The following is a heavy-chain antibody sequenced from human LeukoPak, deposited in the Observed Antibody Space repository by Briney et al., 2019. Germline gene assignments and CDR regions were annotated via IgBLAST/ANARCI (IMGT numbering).Heavy chain of an antibody. D-gene: IGHD1-14*01. CDR3: ARDSPLPGY. Sequence: PGGSLRLSCTASGFTYSSYWMHWIRQAPGQGLVWVSSINSDGSSTTYADSVKGRFTISRDNAKNTLHLQMNSVRAEDTAVYYCARDSPLPGYWGQGTLVTVSS. V-gene: IGHV3-74*01. CDR2: INSDGSST. CDR1: GFTYSSYW. J-gene: IGHJ4*02.